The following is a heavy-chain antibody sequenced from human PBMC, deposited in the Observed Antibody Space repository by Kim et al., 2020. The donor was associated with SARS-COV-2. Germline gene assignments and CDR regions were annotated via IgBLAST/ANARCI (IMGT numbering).Heavy chain of an antibody. CDR3: ARSVRFGDHYYYYGMDV. J-gene: IGHJ6*02. CDR1: GGTFSSYA. V-gene: IGHV1-69*13. Sequence: SVKVSCKASGGTFSSYAISWVRQAPGQGLEWMGGIIPIFGTANYAQKFQGRVTITADESTSTAYMELSSLRSEDTAVYYCARSVRFGDHYYYYGMDVWGQGTTVTVSS. D-gene: IGHD3-10*01. CDR2: IIPIFGTA.